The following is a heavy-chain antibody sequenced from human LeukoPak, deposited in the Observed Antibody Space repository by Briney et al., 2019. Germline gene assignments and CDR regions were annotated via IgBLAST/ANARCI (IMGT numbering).Heavy chain of an antibody. CDR3: AKDIHFYGSGSPWVFDI. CDR2: ISGGGRNT. CDR1: GFTFSSYA. J-gene: IGHJ3*02. Sequence: PGGSLRLSCAASGFTFSSYAMSWVRQAPGMGLQWVSAISGGGRNTYYPNSVKGRFTISRDDSKNTLYLQMNSLRAEDTAVYFCAKDIHFYGSGSPWVFDIWGQGTMVTVSS. V-gene: IGHV3-23*01. D-gene: IGHD3-10*01.